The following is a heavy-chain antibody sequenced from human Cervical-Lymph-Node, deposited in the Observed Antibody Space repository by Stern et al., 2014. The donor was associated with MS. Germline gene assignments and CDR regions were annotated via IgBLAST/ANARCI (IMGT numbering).Heavy chain of an antibody. J-gene: IGHJ4*02. CDR3: ARQRYFDY. CDR1: GYTLTSYW. V-gene: IGHV5-51*01. Sequence: VQLVQSGPEVKRPGESLKISCQASGYTLTSYWIGWGRQMPGQGLEWIAIIFPGGSDIRYSPSFQGQVTISADKSSSTAYLQWNNLKASDTAIYYCARQRYFDYWGQGTLVTVSS. CDR2: IFPGGSDI.